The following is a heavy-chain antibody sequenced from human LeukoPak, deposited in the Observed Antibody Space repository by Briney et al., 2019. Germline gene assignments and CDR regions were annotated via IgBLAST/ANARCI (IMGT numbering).Heavy chain of an antibody. Sequence: GGSLRLSCAASGFTFSSSGMHWVRQAPGKGLEWVAVISYDGSNKYYADSVKGRFTFSRDNSKNTLYLQMNSLRAEDTAVYYCAKLAYYYDSSGYSDYWGQGTLVTVSS. CDR3: AKLAYYYDSSGYSDY. CDR2: ISYDGSNK. J-gene: IGHJ4*02. CDR1: GFTFSSSG. D-gene: IGHD3-22*01. V-gene: IGHV3-30*18.